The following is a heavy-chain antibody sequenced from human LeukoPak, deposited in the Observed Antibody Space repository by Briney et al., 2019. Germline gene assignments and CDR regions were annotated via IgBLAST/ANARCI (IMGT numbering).Heavy chain of an antibody. CDR1: GGSISSYY. Sequence: NSSETLSLTCTVSGGSISSYYWSWIRQPPGKGLEWIGNIYYSGSTNYNPSFKSRVTISVDTSKNQFSLKLSSVTAADTAVYYCTRGSIAYYYMDVWGKGTTVTISS. J-gene: IGHJ6*03. CDR2: IYYSGST. V-gene: IGHV4-59*01. D-gene: IGHD3-22*01. CDR3: TRGSIAYYYMDV.